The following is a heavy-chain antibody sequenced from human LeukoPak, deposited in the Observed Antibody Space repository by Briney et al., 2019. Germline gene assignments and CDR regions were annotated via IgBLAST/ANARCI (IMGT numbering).Heavy chain of an antibody. CDR3: AKDLKPLWFGESPLDY. CDR2: ISYDGSNK. J-gene: IGHJ4*02. D-gene: IGHD3-10*01. CDR1: GFTFSSYG. Sequence: PGGSLRLSCAASGFTFSSYGMHWVRQAPGKGLEWVAVISYDGSNKYYADSVKGRFTISRDNSKNTLYLQMNSLRAEDTAVYYCAKDLKPLWFGESPLDYWGQGTLVTVSS. V-gene: IGHV3-30*18.